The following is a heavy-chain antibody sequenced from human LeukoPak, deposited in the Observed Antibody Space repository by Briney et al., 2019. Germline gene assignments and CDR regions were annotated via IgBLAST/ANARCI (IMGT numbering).Heavy chain of an antibody. CDR3: ARESWSDSVAFDI. Sequence: GTSLRLSCAASGFNFSSYAMHWVRQAPGEGLEWVGLISYDGIDKSYADSVKGRFTISRDSSKRTLYLQMNSLRAEDTAMYYCARESWSDSVAFDIWGLGTMVIVSS. V-gene: IGHV3-30*04. CDR1: GFNFSSYA. J-gene: IGHJ3*02. CDR2: ISYDGIDK. D-gene: IGHD3-3*01.